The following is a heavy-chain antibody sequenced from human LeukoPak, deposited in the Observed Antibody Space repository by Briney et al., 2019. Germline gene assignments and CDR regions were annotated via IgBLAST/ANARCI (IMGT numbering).Heavy chain of an antibody. V-gene: IGHV3-30*18. J-gene: IGHJ4*02. Sequence: GGSLRLSCAASGFSFSSYGMHWVRQAPSKGLEWVAVISYEGSNIYYADSVKGRFTISRDNSKNTLYLQMNSLRAEDTAVYFCVKGGYCSSTSCYSSIDYWGQGTLVTVSS. D-gene: IGHD2-2*02. CDR1: GFSFSSYG. CDR2: ISYEGSNI. CDR3: VKGGYCSSTSCYSSIDY.